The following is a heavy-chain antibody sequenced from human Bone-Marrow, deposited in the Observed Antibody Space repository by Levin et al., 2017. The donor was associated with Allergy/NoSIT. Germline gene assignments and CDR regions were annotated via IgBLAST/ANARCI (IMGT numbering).Heavy chain of an antibody. CDR2: IYYSGST. D-gene: IGHD2-15*01. CDR3: AREPIGYCSGGSCYRGAFDI. Sequence: SQTLSLTCTVSGGSISSSYWSWIRQPPGKGLEWIGYIYYSGSTNYNPSLKSRVTISVDTSKNQFSLKLSSVTAADTAVYYCAREPIGYCSGGSCYRGAFDIWGQGTMVTVSS. J-gene: IGHJ3*02. CDR1: GGSISSSY. V-gene: IGHV4-59*01.